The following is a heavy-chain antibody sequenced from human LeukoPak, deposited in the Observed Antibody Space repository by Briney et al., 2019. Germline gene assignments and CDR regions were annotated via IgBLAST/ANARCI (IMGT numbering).Heavy chain of an antibody. CDR1: GGSFSGYY. V-gene: IGHV4-34*01. Sequence: SETLSLTCAVYGGSFSGYYWSWIRQPPGKGLEWIGEINHSGSTNYNPSLKSRVTISVDTSKNQFSLKLSSVTAADTAVYYCARGRSVDYWGQGTLVTVSS. CDR2: INHSGST. J-gene: IGHJ4*02. CDR3: ARGRSVDY.